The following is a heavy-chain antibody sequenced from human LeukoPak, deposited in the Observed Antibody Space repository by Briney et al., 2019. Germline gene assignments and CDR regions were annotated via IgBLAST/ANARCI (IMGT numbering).Heavy chain of an antibody. Sequence: GGSLRLSCAASGFTFSSYAMGWVRQAPGKGLEWVSGIGGLGGSTYYAGSVKGRFTISRDNSENTLYLEMNSLRADDTAVYYCARDPGVVAFHYFDFWGQGALVTVSS. V-gene: IGHV3-23*01. D-gene: IGHD3-3*01. J-gene: IGHJ4*02. CDR2: IGGLGGST. CDR1: GFTFSSYA. CDR3: ARDPGVVAFHYFDF.